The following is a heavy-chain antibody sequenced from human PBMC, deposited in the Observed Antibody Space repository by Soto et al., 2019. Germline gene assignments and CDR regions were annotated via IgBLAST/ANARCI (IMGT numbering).Heavy chain of an antibody. V-gene: IGHV1-3*01. CDR2: INAGNGNT. D-gene: IGHD3-10*01. CDR1: GYTFTSYA. J-gene: IGHJ6*02. CDR3: ARDRGNLALWFGEGYYGMDV. Sequence: QVQLVQSGAEVKKPGASVKVSCKASGYTFTSYAMHWVRQAPGQRLEWMGWINAGNGNTKYSQKFQGRVTITRDTSASTAYMELSSLRSEDTAVYYCARDRGNLALWFGEGYYGMDVWGQGTTVTVSS.